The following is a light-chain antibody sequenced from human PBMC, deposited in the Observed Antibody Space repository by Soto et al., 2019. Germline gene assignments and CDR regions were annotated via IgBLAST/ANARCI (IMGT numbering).Light chain of an antibody. J-gene: IGKJ1*01. CDR1: QDISDH. Sequence: DFQMTQSPSSLSASVGDRVTITCRASQDISDHLAWYQHKPGKVPKLLIYEASTLQSGVPSRFSGGGSGTYFTLTISSLRPEDVATYYCQKYNRTPRTFGQGTKVELK. V-gene: IGKV1-27*01. CDR3: QKYNRTPRT. CDR2: EAS.